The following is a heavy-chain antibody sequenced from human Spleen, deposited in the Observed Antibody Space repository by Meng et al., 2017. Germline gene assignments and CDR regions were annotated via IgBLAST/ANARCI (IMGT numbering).Heavy chain of an antibody. D-gene: IGHD3-10*01. CDR3: AGAPEGVWFGEFRYYYYGMDV. V-gene: IGHV3-53*04. CDR1: GFTVSSNY. Sequence: GESLKISCAASGFTVSSNYMSWVRQAPGKGLEWVSVIYSGGSTYYADSVKGRFTISRHNSKNTLYLQMNSLRAEDTAVYYCAGAPEGVWFGEFRYYYYGMDVWGQGTTVTVSS. CDR2: IYSGGST. J-gene: IGHJ6*02.